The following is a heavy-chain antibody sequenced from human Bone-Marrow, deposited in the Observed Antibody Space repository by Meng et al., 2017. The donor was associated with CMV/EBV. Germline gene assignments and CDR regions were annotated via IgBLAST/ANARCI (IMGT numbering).Heavy chain of an antibody. Sequence: LRPSCSASGFTFSSCWMPWVRQAPGKGLVWVSRMNGDGSTSSYADSVKGRFTISRDNAKNTLYLQMNSLRAEDTAVYYCARSPDYYDYWGQGTLVTVSS. CDR3: ARSPDYYDY. J-gene: IGHJ4*02. CDR2: MNGDGSTS. CDR1: GFTFSSCW. D-gene: IGHD3-9*01. V-gene: IGHV3-74*01.